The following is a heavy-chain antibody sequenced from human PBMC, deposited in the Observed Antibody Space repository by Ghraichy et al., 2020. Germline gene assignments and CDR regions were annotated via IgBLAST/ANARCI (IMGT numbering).Heavy chain of an antibody. CDR1: GYTFTSYY. CDR2: INPSGGST. CDR3: ARVQRELWWGGDADAFDI. Sequence: ASVKVSCKASGYTFTSYYMHWVRQAPGQGLEWMGIINPSGGSTSYAQKFQGRVTMTRDTSTSTVYMELSSLRSEDTAVYYCARVQRELWWGGDADAFDIWGQGTMVTVSS. J-gene: IGHJ3*02. V-gene: IGHV1-46*01. D-gene: IGHD2-21*01.